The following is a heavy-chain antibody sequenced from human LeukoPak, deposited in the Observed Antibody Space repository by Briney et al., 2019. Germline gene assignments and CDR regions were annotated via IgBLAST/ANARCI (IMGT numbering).Heavy chain of an antibody. CDR1: GFTFSSYA. J-gene: IGHJ4*02. CDR3: AKGVSPLPGLYYYDSSGYYGY. D-gene: IGHD3-22*01. CDR2: ISGSGGST. V-gene: IGHV3-23*01. Sequence: PGGSLRLSCAASGFTFSSYAMSWVRQAPGKGLEWVSAISGSGGSTYYADSVKGRFTISRDNSKNTLYLQMNSLRAEDTAVYYCAKGVSPLPGLYYYDSSGYYGYWGQGTLVTVSS.